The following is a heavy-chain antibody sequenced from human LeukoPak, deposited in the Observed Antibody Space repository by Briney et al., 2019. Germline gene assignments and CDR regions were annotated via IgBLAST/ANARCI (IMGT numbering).Heavy chain of an antibody. J-gene: IGHJ4*02. Sequence: PSETLSLTCSVSGGSISSYYWSWIRQPPGRGLDWIGYIHYSGGTNYNPSLKSRVTTSVDTSKNQFSLKLTSVTAADTAVYYCARVGSGNFDYWGQGTLVTVSS. CDR3: ARVGSGNFDY. CDR1: GGSISSYY. CDR2: IHYSGGT. V-gene: IGHV4-59*01. D-gene: IGHD1-1*01.